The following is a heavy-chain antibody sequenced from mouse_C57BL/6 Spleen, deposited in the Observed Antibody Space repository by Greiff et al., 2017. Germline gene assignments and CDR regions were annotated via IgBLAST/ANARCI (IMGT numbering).Heavy chain of an antibody. CDR3: TRRDYGFDS. J-gene: IGHJ2*01. CDR2: IRNKANNHAT. Sequence: EVQRVASGGGLVQPGGSMQLSCAASGFPFSDAWMDWVRQSPEKGLEWVAEIRNKANNHATYYAESVKVMFTISRDESKSIVYLQMNILRAEDTGIYYCTRRDYGFDSWGQGTTLTVSS. D-gene: IGHD2-4*01. CDR1: GFPFSDAW. V-gene: IGHV6-6*01.